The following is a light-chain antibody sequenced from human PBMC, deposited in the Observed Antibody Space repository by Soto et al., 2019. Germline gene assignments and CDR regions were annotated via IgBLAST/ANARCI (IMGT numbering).Light chain of an antibody. CDR1: QSVSST. Sequence: IVITQSPATLSVSPGERAALSCRASQSVSSTLAWYRQRPGQAPRLVLYDTSTRATGVPARFSGSGSGTEFTLTISSLQSEDFGVYYCQQYNDWFSITFGQGTRLEIK. J-gene: IGKJ5*01. V-gene: IGKV3-15*01. CDR3: QQYNDWFSIT. CDR2: DTS.